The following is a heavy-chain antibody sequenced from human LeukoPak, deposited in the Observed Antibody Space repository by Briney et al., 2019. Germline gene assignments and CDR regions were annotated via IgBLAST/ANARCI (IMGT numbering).Heavy chain of an antibody. V-gene: IGHV4-34*01. D-gene: IGHD4-17*01. CDR2: INHSGST. J-gene: IGHJ3*02. Sequence: SETLSLTCAVYGGSFSGYYWSWIRQPPGKGLEWIGEINHSGSTNYNPSLKSRVTISVDTSKNQFSLKLGSVTAADTAVYYCARATVTRHDAFDIWGQGTMVTVSS. CDR3: ARATVTRHDAFDI. CDR1: GGSFSGYY.